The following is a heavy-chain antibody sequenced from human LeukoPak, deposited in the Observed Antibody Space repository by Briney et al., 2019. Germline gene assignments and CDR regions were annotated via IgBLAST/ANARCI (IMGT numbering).Heavy chain of an antibody. Sequence: SETLSLTCTVYGGSISSSSYNWGWIRQPPGKGLVWIGSIYYSGSTYYNPSLKSRVTISVDTSKNQFSLKLSSVTAADTAVYYCARLSRHYDFWSGYSNDAFDIWGQGTMVTVSS. J-gene: IGHJ3*02. CDR1: GGSISSSSYN. D-gene: IGHD3-3*01. V-gene: IGHV4-39*01. CDR2: IYYSGST. CDR3: ARLSRHYDFWSGYSNDAFDI.